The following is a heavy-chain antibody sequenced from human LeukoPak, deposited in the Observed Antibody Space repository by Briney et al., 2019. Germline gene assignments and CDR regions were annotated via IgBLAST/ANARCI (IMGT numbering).Heavy chain of an antibody. Sequence: ASVKVSCKASGYTFTDYYVHWVRQAPGEGLEWMGWINPHTGGAQYAQKFQGRVTMTRDMSIITVYMQLSSLRSDDTAVYYRARHGSAGGYSYNSGMDVWGQGTTVTVSS. CDR1: GYTFTDYY. D-gene: IGHD3-16*01. V-gene: IGHV1-2*02. CDR2: INPHTGGA. CDR3: ARHGSAGGYSYNSGMDV. J-gene: IGHJ6*02.